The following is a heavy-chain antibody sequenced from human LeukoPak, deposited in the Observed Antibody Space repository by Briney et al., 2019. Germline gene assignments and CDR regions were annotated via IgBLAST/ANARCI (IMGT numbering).Heavy chain of an antibody. V-gene: IGHV3-72*01. J-gene: IGHJ3*01. CDR1: GFTLSDHY. CDR3: VRGFYSFDV. Sequence: GGSLRLSCAASGFTLSDHYMDWVRQAPGKGLEWVGRTTNKATGYITIYAASVQGRFSISRDDSKGSLYLQMNSLKVEDTAVYYCVRGFYSFDVWGQGTVVIVSS. D-gene: IGHD2/OR15-2a*01. CDR2: TTNKATGYIT.